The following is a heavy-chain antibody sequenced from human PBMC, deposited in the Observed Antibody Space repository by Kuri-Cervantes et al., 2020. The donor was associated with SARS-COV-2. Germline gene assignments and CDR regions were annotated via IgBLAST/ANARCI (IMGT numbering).Heavy chain of an antibody. D-gene: IGHD5-18*01. J-gene: IGHJ6*03. V-gene: IGHV4-34*01. CDR1: SFSGYL. Sequence: SFSGYLWSWIRQPPGKGLEWIGEINHSGSTTYNPSLKSRVTISVDTFKNQFSLKLSSVTAADTAVYYCARAVGYSYGFGYYYYMDVWGKGTTVTVSS. CDR3: ARAVGYSYGFGYYYYMDV. CDR2: INHSGST.